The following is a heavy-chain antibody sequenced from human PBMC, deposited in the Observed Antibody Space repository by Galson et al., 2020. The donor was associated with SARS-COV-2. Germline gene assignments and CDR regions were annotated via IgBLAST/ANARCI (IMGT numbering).Heavy chain of an antibody. J-gene: IGHJ5*02. Sequence: ASVKVSCKASGYSFTSYGVSWVRQAPGQGLEWMGWISGYNGNTKYAPKLQGRVTMTTDTSTSTAYMELRSLRSDDTAVYYCARDKKSWPNWFDPWGQGTLVTVSS. CDR1: GYSFTSYG. D-gene: IGHD6-13*01. V-gene: IGHV1-18*01. CDR3: ARDKKSWPNWFDP. CDR2: ISGYNGNT.